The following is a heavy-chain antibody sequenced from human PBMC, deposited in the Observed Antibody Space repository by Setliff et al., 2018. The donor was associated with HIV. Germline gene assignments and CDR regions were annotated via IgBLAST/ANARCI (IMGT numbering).Heavy chain of an antibody. J-gene: IGHJ4*02. CDR1: GFTFHTYW. CDR3: ARAYASEWIQVWFDY. D-gene: IGHD2-2*01. Sequence: RLSCAASGFTFHTYWMTWVRQAPGKGLEWVANIKQDGSEKYYVDSVKGRFTISRDNAKNSLYLQMNSLRAEDTAVYFCARAYASEWIQVWFDYWGQGTLVTVSS. V-gene: IGHV3-7*03. CDR2: IKQDGSEK.